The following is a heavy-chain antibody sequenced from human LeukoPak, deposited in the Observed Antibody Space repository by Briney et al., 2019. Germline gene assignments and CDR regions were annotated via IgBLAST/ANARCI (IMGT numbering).Heavy chain of an antibody. V-gene: IGHV4-38-2*01. Sequence: SETLSLTCAVSGYSISSGYYWGWIRQPPGKGLEWIGGIYHSGSTYYNPSLKSRVTISVDTSKNQFSLKLSSVTAADTAVYYCARTSLFWFDPWGQGTLVTVSS. CDR1: GYSISSGYY. CDR3: ARTSLFWFDP. CDR2: IYHSGST. D-gene: IGHD3-10*01. J-gene: IGHJ5*02.